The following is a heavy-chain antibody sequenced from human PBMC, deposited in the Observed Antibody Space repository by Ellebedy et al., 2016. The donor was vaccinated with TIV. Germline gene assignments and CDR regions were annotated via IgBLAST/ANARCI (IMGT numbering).Heavy chain of an antibody. CDR1: GYTFTSYG. CDR3: ARGLEGAFDY. Sequence: ASVKVSXXASGYTFTSYGISWVRQAPGQGLEWMGWISAYNGNTNYAQKLQGRVTMTRNTSISTAYMELSSLRSEDTAVYYCARGLEGAFDYWGQGTLVTVSS. CDR2: ISAYNGNT. V-gene: IGHV1-18*01. J-gene: IGHJ4*02. D-gene: IGHD1-26*01.